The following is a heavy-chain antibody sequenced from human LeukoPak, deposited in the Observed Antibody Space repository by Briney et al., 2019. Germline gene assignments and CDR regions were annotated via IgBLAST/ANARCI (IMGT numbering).Heavy chain of an antibody. Sequence: SETLSLTCAVYGGSFSGYYWSWIRQPPGKGLEWIGEINHSGSTNYNPSLKSRVTISVDTSKNQFSLKLSSVTAADTAVYYCARPRVRGYSYGYQAFDYWGQGTLVTVSS. D-gene: IGHD5-18*01. CDR2: INHSGST. V-gene: IGHV4-34*01. J-gene: IGHJ4*02. CDR3: ARPRVRGYSYGYQAFDY. CDR1: GGSFSGYY.